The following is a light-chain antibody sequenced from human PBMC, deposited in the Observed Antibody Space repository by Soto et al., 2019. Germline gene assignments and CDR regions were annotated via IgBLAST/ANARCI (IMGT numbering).Light chain of an antibody. Sequence: EIVLTQSPATLSLSPGERATLSCRASQSVSRYLAWCQQKPGQAPRLLIYDASNRATGIPARFSGSGSGTDFTLTISSLEPEDFAVYYCQQRSDSPSTFGGGTKVQIK. J-gene: IGKJ4*01. CDR2: DAS. CDR3: QQRSDSPST. CDR1: QSVSRY. V-gene: IGKV3-11*01.